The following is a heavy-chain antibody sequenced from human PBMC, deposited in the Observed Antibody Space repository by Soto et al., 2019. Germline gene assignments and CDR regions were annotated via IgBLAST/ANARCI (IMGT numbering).Heavy chain of an antibody. CDR2: INPFFKGT. J-gene: IGHJ6*02. V-gene: IGHV1-69*13. Sequence: SVKVSCKAFGGTFSDHAVSWVRQAPGQGLEWMGVINPFFKGTKYAQKFQGRLTITADDSTSTAYMDLYSLISEDTAVYYCARDVQVNYFDNTYHYYAMDVWGQGXTVTVYS. CDR3: ARDVQVNYFDNTYHYYAMDV. D-gene: IGHD3-9*01. CDR1: GGTFSDHA.